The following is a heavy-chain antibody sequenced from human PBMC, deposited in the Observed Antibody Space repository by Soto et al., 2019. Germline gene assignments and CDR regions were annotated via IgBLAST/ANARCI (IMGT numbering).Heavy chain of an antibody. J-gene: IGHJ6*02. Sequence: ASVKVSCKASRYTFTGYYMHWVRQAPGQGLEWMGWINPNSGGTNYAQKFQGRVTMTRDTSISTAYMELSRLRSDDTAVYYCAREYDSSGYYSYYYYGMDVWGQGTTVTVSS. CDR1: RYTFTGYY. CDR2: INPNSGGT. CDR3: AREYDSSGYYSYYYYGMDV. V-gene: IGHV1-2*02. D-gene: IGHD3-22*01.